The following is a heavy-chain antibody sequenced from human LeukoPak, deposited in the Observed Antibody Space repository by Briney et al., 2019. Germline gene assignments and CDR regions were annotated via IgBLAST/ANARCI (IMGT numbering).Heavy chain of an antibody. CDR2: INHSGCT. J-gene: IGHJ4*02. Sequence: SETLSLTCAVSGGSISSGGYSWSWIRQPPGKGLEWIGEINHSGCTNYNPSLKSRVTISVDTSKNQFSLKLSSVTAADTAVYYCARGAGYCSGGSCYYWPYDYWGQGTLVTVSS. V-gene: IGHV4-34*01. D-gene: IGHD2-15*01. CDR1: GGSISSGGYS. CDR3: ARGAGYCSGGSCYYWPYDY.